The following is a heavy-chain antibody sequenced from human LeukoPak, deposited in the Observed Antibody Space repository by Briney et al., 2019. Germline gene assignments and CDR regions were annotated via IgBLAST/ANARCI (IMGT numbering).Heavy chain of an antibody. V-gene: IGHV4-61*01. CDR3: ARDSYYDSSGYFWFDP. J-gene: IGHJ5*02. D-gene: IGHD3-22*01. CDR1: GGSISSSSYY. CDR2: IYYSGST. Sequence: PSETLSLTCTVSGGSISSSSYYWGWIRQPPGKGLEWIGYIYYSGSTNYNPSLKSRVTISVDTSKNQFSLKLSSVTAADTAVYYCARDSYYDSSGYFWFDPWGQGTLVTVSS.